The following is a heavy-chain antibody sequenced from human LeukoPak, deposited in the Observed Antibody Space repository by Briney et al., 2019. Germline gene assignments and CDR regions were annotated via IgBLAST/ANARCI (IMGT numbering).Heavy chain of an antibody. V-gene: IGHV3-7*01. D-gene: IGHD1/OR15-1a*01. CDR2: INLGGSEK. J-gene: IGHJ4*02. CDR3: AREGTRGLFDS. CDR1: GFTFSSYW. Sequence: GGSLRLSCAASGFTFSSYWMSWVRQAPGKGLEWVADINLGGSEKYYVDSVKGRFTISRDNAKNSLNLHMNSLRAEDTAVYYCAREGTRGLFDSWGQGTLVTVSS.